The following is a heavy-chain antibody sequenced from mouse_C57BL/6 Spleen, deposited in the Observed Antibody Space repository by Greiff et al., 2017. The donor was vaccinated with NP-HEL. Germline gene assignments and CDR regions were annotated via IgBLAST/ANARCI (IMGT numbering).Heavy chain of an antibody. CDR2: ISNGGGST. V-gene: IGHV5-12*01. Sequence: EVQVVESGGGLVQPGGSLKLSCAASGFTFSDYYMYWVRQTPEKRLEWVAYISNGGGSTYYPDTVKGRFTISRDNAKNTLYLQMSRLKSEDTAMYYGARQYYYGSLYAMDYWGQGTSVTVSS. D-gene: IGHD1-1*01. J-gene: IGHJ4*01. CDR3: ARQYYYGSLYAMDY. CDR1: GFTFSDYY.